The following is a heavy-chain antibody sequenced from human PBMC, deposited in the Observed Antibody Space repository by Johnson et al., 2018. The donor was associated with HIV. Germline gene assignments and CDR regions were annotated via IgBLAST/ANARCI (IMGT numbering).Heavy chain of an antibody. CDR3: AKEEAAGPYDAFDI. D-gene: IGHD6-13*01. J-gene: IGHJ3*02. V-gene: IGHV3-9*01. CDR2: ISWNSGRI. Sequence: VQLVESGGGLVQPGRSLRLSCAASGFTFDDYVMHWVRQAPGKGLEWVSGISWNSGRIGYADSVKGRFTISRDNAKNSLYLQMNSLRAEATALYYCAKEEAAGPYDAFDIWGQGTMVTVSS. CDR1: GFTFDDYV.